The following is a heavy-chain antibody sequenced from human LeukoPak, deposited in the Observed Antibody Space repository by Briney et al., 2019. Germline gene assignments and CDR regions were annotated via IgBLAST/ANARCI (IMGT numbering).Heavy chain of an antibody. V-gene: IGHV4-4*09. J-gene: IGHJ6*03. D-gene: IGHD1-14*01. CDR3: AAYKRDIRKPVYYYYYMDV. CDR2: IYTSGST. CDR1: GGSISSYY. Sequence: PSETLSLTCTVSGGSISSYYWSWIRQPPGKGLEWIGYIYTSGSTNYNPSLKSRVTISVDTSKNQFSLKLSSVTAADTAVYYCAAYKRDIRKPVYYYYYMDVWGKGTTVTVPS.